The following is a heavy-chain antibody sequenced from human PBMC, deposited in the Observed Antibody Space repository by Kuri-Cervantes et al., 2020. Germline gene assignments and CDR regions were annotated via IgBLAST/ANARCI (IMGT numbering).Heavy chain of an antibody. D-gene: IGHD4-17*01. CDR3: ARTDGDYVPFDI. V-gene: IGHV3-21*01. Sequence: LSLTCAASGFTFSSYSMNWVRQAPGKGLEWVSSISSSSSYIYYADSVKGRLTISRDNAKNSLYLQMNSLRAEDTAVYYCARTDGDYVPFDIWGQGTMVTVSS. CDR1: GFTFSSYS. J-gene: IGHJ3*02. CDR2: ISSSSSYI.